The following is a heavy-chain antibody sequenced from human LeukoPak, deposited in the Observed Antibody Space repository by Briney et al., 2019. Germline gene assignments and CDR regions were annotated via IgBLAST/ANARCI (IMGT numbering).Heavy chain of an antibody. D-gene: IGHD2-21*02. V-gene: IGHV4-30-4*01. CDR2: IYYIGNT. CDR3: ASAYCGGDCTPYWYFDL. J-gene: IGHJ2*01. CDR1: GVSFSGYY. Sequence: KPSETLSLTCAVYGVSFSGYYWSWIRQPPGRGLEWIGYIYYIGNTFYNPSLKSRVTISVDTSKNQFSLKLSSVTAADTAVYYCASAYCGGDCTPYWYFDLWGRGTLVTVSS.